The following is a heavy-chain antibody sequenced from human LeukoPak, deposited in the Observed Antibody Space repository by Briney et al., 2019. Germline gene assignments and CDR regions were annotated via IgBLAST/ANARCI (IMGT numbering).Heavy chain of an antibody. CDR2: ISYDGSNK. J-gene: IGHJ3*02. CDR3: AKDRSGSYSDAFDI. V-gene: IGHV3-30*18. Sequence: GGSLRLSCAASGFTFSSSGMHWVRRAPGKGLEWVAVISYDGSNKYYADSVKGRFTISRDNSKNTLYLQMNSLRAEDTAVYYCAKDRSGSYSDAFDIWGQGTMVTVSS. CDR1: GFTFSSSG. D-gene: IGHD1-26*01.